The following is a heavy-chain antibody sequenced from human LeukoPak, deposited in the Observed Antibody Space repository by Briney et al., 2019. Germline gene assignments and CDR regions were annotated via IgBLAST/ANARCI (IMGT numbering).Heavy chain of an antibody. Sequence: ASVKVSCTASGYTFTSYGISRVRQAPGQGLEWMGWISAYNGNTNYAQKLQGRVTVTTDTSTSTAYMELRSLRSDDTAVYYCARVRRLPILEYYDSSGYLDYWGQGTLVTVSS. D-gene: IGHD3-22*01. CDR1: GYTFTSYG. V-gene: IGHV1-18*01. CDR2: ISAYNGNT. J-gene: IGHJ4*02. CDR3: ARVRRLPILEYYDSSGYLDY.